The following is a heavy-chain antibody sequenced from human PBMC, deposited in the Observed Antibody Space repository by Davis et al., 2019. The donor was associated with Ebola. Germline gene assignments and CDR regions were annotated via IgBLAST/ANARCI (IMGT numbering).Heavy chain of an antibody. CDR1: GFTFSNAW. CDR3: TPNWGQFDY. D-gene: IGHD7-27*01. J-gene: IGHJ4*02. CDR2: IKSKTDGGTT. Sequence: GESLKISCAAFGFTFSNAWMSWVRQAPGKGLEWVGRIKSKTDGGTTDYAAPVKGRFTISRDDSKNTLYLQMNSLKTEDTAVYYCTPNWGQFDYWGQGTLVTVSS. V-gene: IGHV3-15*01.